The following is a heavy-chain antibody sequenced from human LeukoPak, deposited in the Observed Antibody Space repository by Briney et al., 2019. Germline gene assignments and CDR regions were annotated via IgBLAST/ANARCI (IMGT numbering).Heavy chain of an antibody. CDR3: ARQGSSGYDYDY. Sequence: SETLSLTCTVSGGSISSISYSWGWIRQPPGKGLEWIGSIYYSGSTYYNPSLKSRVTISVDTSKNQFSLKLSSVTAADTAVYYCARQGSSGYDYDYWGQGTLVTVSS. D-gene: IGHD5-12*01. J-gene: IGHJ4*02. CDR1: GGSISSISYS. V-gene: IGHV4-39*01. CDR2: IYYSGST.